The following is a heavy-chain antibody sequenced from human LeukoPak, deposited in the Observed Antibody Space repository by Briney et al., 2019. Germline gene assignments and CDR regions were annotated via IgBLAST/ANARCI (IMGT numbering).Heavy chain of an antibody. CDR3: ARDVVPAAHREYNWFDP. CDR2: IYTTGST. V-gene: IGHV4-61*02. J-gene: IGHJ5*02. Sequence: SETLSLTCTVSGGSISSGSYYWSWIRQPAGKGLEWIGRIYTTGSTNYNPSLQRRVTMSIDTSKNQFSLKLTSVTAADTAVYYCARDVVPAAHREYNWFDPWGQGTLVTVSS. D-gene: IGHD2-2*01. CDR1: GGSISSGSYY.